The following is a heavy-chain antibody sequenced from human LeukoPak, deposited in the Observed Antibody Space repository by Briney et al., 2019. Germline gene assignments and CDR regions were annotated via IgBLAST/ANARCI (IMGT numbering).Heavy chain of an antibody. J-gene: IGHJ3*02. V-gene: IGHV4-34*01. CDR2: INHSGST. Sequence: PSETLSLTCAVYGGSFSGYYWSWIRQPPGKGLEWIGEINHSGSTNYNPSLKSRVTISVDTSKNQFSLKLSSVTAADTAVYYCARGPMGNAFNIWGQGTMVTVSS. D-gene: IGHD7-27*01. CDR3: ARGPMGNAFNI. CDR1: GGSFSGYY.